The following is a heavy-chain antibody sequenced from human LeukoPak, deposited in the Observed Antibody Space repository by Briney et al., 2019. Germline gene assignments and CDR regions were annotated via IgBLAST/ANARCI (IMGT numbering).Heavy chain of an antibody. J-gene: IGHJ4*02. CDR1: GFTFTSYT. CDR3: AKTYGDFDD. D-gene: IGHD4-17*01. Sequence: GGSLRLSCAASGFTFTSYTMNWVRRAPGKGLEWVSSITSSSSYIYYADSVKGRFTISRDNAKNSLYLQMTSLRVEDTAVYYCAKTYGDFDDWGQGTLVTVSS. CDR2: ITSSSSYI. V-gene: IGHV3-21*01.